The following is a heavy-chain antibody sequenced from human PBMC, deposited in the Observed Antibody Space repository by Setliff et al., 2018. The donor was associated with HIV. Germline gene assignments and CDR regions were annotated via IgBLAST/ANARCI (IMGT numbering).Heavy chain of an antibody. CDR3: ARELGHYYYYMDV. CDR2: IFHTGNT. D-gene: IGHD7-27*01. J-gene: IGHJ6*03. CDR1: GGSISSFSYY. V-gene: IGHV4-39*07. Sequence: SETLSLTCTVSGGSISSFSYYWGWIRQPPGKGPEWIGSIFHTGNTYYNPSLKSRVTISVETSKNQVSLKLSSVTAAATAVFFCARELGHYYYYMDVWGKGTTVTVSS.